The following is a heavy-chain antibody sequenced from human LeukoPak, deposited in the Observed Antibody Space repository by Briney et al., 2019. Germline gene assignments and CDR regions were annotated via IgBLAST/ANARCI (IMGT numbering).Heavy chain of an antibody. V-gene: IGHV3-30-3*01. Sequence: PGRSLRLSCAASGFTFSSYAMHWVRQAPGKGLEWVAVISYDGSNKYYADSVKGRFTISRDNSKNTLYLQMNSLRAEDTAVYYCIRPLGAAAGTYFDPWGQGTLVTVSS. CDR2: ISYDGSNK. D-gene: IGHD6-13*01. CDR3: IRPLGAAAGTYFDP. J-gene: IGHJ5*02. CDR1: GFTFSSYA.